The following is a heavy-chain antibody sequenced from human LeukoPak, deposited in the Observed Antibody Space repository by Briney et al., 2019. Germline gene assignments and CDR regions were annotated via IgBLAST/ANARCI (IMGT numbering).Heavy chain of an antibody. CDR2: IYPGDSDT. CDR1: GYNFSNYW. J-gene: IGHJ4*02. CDR3: AKLIAVAGNDYFDY. V-gene: IGHV5-51*01. D-gene: IGHD6-19*01. Sequence: GESLKISCKGSGYNFSNYWIGWVRQMPGKGLEWMGIIYPGDSDTRYGPSFQGQVTISADKSISTAFLQWSSLKASDTAMYFGAKLIAVAGNDYFDYWGQGTLVTVSS.